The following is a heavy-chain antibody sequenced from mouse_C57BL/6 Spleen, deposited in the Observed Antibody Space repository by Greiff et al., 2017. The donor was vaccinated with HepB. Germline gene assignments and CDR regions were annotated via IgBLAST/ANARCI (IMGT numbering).Heavy chain of an antibody. CDR2: IYPGDGDT. CDR1: GYAFSSYW. D-gene: IGHD1-1*01. V-gene: IGHV1-80*01. Sequence: VKVVESGAELVKPGASVKISCKASGYAFSSYWMNWVKQRPGKGLEWIGQIYPGDGDTNYNGKFKGKATLTADKSSSTAYMQLSSLTSEDSAVYFCARHGSSRFDYWGQGTTLTVSS. J-gene: IGHJ2*01. CDR3: ARHGSSRFDY.